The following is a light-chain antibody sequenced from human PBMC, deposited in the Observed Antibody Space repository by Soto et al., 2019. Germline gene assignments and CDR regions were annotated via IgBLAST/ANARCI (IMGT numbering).Light chain of an antibody. J-gene: IGLJ2*01. V-gene: IGLV2-23*01. CDR2: EGS. Sequence: QSVLTQPASVSGSPGQSITISCTGTSSDVGSYNLVSWYQQHPGKAPKLMIYEGSKRPSGVSNRFSGSKSGNTASLTISGLQAEYEADYYCCSYAGSVVFGGGTKLTV. CDR1: SSDVGSYNL. CDR3: CSYAGSVV.